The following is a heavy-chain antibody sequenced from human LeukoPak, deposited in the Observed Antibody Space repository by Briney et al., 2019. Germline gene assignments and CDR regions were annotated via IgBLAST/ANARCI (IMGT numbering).Heavy chain of an antibody. V-gene: IGHV1-18*01. J-gene: IGHJ4*02. CDR1: GYTFTSYG. D-gene: IGHD5-18*01. CDR3: ARAGDTAMVISEGDY. Sequence: ASVKVSCKASGYTFTSYGISWVRQAPGQGLEWMGWISAYNGNTNYAQKLQGRVTMTTDTSTSTAYMELRSLRSDDTAVYYCARAGDTAMVISEGDYWGQGTLVTVSS. CDR2: ISAYNGNT.